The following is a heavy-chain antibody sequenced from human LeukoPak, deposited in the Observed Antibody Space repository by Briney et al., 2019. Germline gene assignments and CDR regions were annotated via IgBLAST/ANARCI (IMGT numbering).Heavy chain of an antibody. V-gene: IGHV3-48*03. J-gene: IGHJ4*02. D-gene: IGHD6-19*01. Sequence: PGGPLRLSCAASGFTFSSYEMNWVRQAPGKGLEWVSYISSSGSTIYYADSVRGRFTISRDNAKNSLYLQMNSLRAEDTAVYYCAREFGSGWSYYFDYWGQGTLVTVSS. CDR1: GFTFSSYE. CDR3: AREFGSGWSYYFDY. CDR2: ISSSGSTI.